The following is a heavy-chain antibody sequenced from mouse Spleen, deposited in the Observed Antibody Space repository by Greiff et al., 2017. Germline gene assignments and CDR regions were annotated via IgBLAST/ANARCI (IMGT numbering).Heavy chain of an antibody. CDR2: ISSGGSYT. D-gene: IGHD2-4*01. CDR3: ARPPSSTMITTGFAY. V-gene: IGHV5-9*02. CDR1: GFSFSSYD. Sequence: EVQLVESGGGLVKPGGSLKLSCAASGFSFSSYDMSWVRQTPEKRLEWVATISSGGSYTYYPDSVKGRFTISRDNARNTLYLQMSSLRSEDTALYYCARPPSSTMITTGFAYWGQGTLVTVSA. J-gene: IGHJ3*01.